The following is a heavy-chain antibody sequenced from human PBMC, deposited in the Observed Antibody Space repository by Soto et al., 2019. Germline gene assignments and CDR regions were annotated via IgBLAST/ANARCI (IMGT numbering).Heavy chain of an antibody. CDR2: INHSGST. J-gene: IGHJ6*02. CDR1: GGSFSGYY. CDR3: ARCSLFVVVIMIPYGMDV. D-gene: IGHD3-3*01. V-gene: IGHV4-34*01. Sequence: SETLSLTCAVYGGSFSGYYWSWIRQPPGKGLEWIGEINHSGSTNYNPSLKSRVTISVDTSKNQFSLKLSSVTAADTAVYYCARCSLFVVVIMIPYGMDVWGQGITVTVSS.